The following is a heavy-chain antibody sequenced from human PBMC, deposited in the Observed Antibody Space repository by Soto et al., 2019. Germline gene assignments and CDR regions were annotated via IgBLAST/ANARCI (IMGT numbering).Heavy chain of an antibody. D-gene: IGHD1-26*01. Sequence: GASVKVSCKASGYTFTSYGISWVRQAPGQGLEWMGWISAYNGNTNYAQKLQGRVTMTTDTSTSAAYMELRSLRSDDTAVYYCARYVLAVGAIKGWFDPWGQGTLVTVSS. J-gene: IGHJ5*02. CDR1: GYTFTSYG. CDR3: ARYVLAVGAIKGWFDP. CDR2: ISAYNGNT. V-gene: IGHV1-18*04.